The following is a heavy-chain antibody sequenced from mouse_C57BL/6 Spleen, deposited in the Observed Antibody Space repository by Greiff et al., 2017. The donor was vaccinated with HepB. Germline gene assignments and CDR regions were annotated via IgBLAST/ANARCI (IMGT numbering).Heavy chain of an antibody. D-gene: IGHD1-1*01. CDR2: IYPGSGST. V-gene: IGHV1-55*01. CDR3: ARWDITTVVATFDY. CDR1: GYTFTSYW. J-gene: IGHJ2*01. Sequence: QVQLQQPGAELVKPGASVKMSCKASGYTFTSYWITWVKQRPGQGLEWIGDIYPGSGSTNYNEKFKSKATLTVDTSSSTAYMQLSSLTYEDSAVYYCARWDITTVVATFDYWGQGTTLTVSS.